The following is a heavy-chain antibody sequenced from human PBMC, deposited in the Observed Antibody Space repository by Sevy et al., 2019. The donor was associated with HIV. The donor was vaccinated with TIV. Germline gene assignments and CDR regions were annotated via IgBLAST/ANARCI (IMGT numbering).Heavy chain of an antibody. Sequence: GGSLRLSCAVSGFTFSIYAMSWVRQAPGKGLEWVSVISFSGGTTYYADSVKGRFTISRDNSKNTLYLQMNSLRAEDTAVYYCVKDHVSGSYYTGDFDYWGQGTLVTVSS. CDR1: GFTFSIYA. J-gene: IGHJ4*02. V-gene: IGHV3-23*01. D-gene: IGHD3-10*01. CDR3: VKDHVSGSYYTGDFDY. CDR2: ISFSGGTT.